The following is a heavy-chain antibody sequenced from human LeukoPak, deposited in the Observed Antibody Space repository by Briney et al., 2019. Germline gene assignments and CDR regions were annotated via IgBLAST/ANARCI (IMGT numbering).Heavy chain of an antibody. V-gene: IGHV2-5*02. CDR3: AQIYYDILTGYFDY. J-gene: IGHJ4*02. Sequence: SGPTLVNPTQTLTLTCTFSGFSLSTSGVGVGWIRQPPGKALEWLALIYWDDDKRYSPSLKSRLTITKDTSKNQVVLTMTNMDPVDTATYYCAQIYYDILTGYFDYWGQGTLVTVSS. CDR1: GFSLSTSGVG. D-gene: IGHD3-9*01. CDR2: IYWDDDK.